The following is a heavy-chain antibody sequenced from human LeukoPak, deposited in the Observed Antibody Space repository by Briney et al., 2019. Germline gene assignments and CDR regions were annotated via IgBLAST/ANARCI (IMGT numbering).Heavy chain of an antibody. D-gene: IGHD2-2*02. CDR3: ARHHHYCRSNSCYIGDAFDS. Sequence: GESLKISCKASGDSFTSYWISWVRQMPGKGLEWMGIIFPGDSDTRYSPSFQGQVTISADKSISTAYLQWSSLKASDTAMYYCARHHHYCRSNSCYIGDAFDSWGQGTMVSVSS. V-gene: IGHV5-51*01. CDR2: IFPGDSDT. CDR1: GDSFTSYW. J-gene: IGHJ3*02.